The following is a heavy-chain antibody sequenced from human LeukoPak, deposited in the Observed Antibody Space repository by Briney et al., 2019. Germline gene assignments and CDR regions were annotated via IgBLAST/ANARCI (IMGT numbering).Heavy chain of an antibody. V-gene: IGHV3-43D*03. CDR3: ATAPYDRRGIFDY. Sequence: GGSLRLSCAASGFTFDDYAMHWVRQAPGKGLECASLISWDGDSTYYADSVKGRFTISRDNDKNSLYLQMKSLRTEDTALYYCATAPYDRRGIFDYWGQGTLVTVSS. D-gene: IGHD3-22*01. CDR1: GFTFDDYA. J-gene: IGHJ4*02. CDR2: ISWDGDST.